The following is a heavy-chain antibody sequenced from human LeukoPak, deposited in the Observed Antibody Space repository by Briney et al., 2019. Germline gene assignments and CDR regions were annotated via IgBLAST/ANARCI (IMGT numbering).Heavy chain of an antibody. V-gene: IGHV3-23*01. CDR1: GFTFSSYA. J-gene: IGHJ6*03. CDR3: ARHTERYNWNYQHYYYMDV. Sequence: PGGSLRLSCAASGFTFSSYAMSWVRQAPGKGLEWVSTLVGSGFTIYYSDSVKGRFTISRDNSKNTVYLLMNSLRAEDTAVYYCARHTERYNWNYQHYYYMDVWGKGTTVTVSS. D-gene: IGHD1-7*01. CDR2: LVGSGFTI.